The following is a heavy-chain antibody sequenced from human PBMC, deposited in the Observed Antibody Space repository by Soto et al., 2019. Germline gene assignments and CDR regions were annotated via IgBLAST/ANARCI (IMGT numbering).Heavy chain of an antibody. V-gene: IGHV4-30-2*01. J-gene: IGHJ6*02. CDR1: GGSISSGGYS. CDR3: ATQSYSYSGAYYYYAMDV. CDR2: IYQSGST. D-gene: IGHD4-4*01. Sequence: PSETLSLTCAVSGGSISSGGYSWSWIRQPPGKGLEWIGYIYQSGSTYYSPSLKSRVTISVDRSRNQFSLKLSSVTAADTAVYFCATQSYSYSGAYYYYAMDVWGQGTTVTVSS.